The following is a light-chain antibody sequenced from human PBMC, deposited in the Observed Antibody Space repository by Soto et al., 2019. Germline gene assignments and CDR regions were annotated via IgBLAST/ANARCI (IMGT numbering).Light chain of an antibody. V-gene: IGKV3-15*01. CDR2: GAS. J-gene: IGKJ3*01. Sequence: EIVMTQSPATLSVSPGERATLSCRASQSVSSNLAWYQQKPGQAPRLLIYGASTRATGIPARFSGSGSGTEVTLTISSLQSEYFAFYYRQEYNNLPPGPFGHVTTVGI. CDR1: QSVSSN. CDR3: QEYNNLPPGP.